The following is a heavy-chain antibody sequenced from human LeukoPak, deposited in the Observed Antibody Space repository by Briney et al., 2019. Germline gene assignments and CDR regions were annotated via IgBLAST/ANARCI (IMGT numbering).Heavy chain of an antibody. D-gene: IGHD3-22*01. CDR1: GYTFTSYG. J-gene: IGHJ3*02. V-gene: IGHV1-18*01. CDR3: ARGSGYYDSSGYKLDAFDI. Sequence: GASVKVSCKASGYTFTSYGISWVRQAPGQGLEWMGWISAYNGNTNYAQKLQGRVTMTTDTSTSTAYMELRSLRSDDTAVYYCARGSGYYDSSGYKLDAFDIWGQGTMVTVSS. CDR2: ISAYNGNT.